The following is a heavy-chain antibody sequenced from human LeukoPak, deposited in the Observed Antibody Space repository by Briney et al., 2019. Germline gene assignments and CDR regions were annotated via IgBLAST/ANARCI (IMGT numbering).Heavy chain of an antibody. CDR3: AKDSGPWGYCTTTSCYFAY. Sequence: GGSLRLSCAASGFTFISFAMSGFRQAPGKGLEGVSAISGSGSSPYYADSVKGRFTISRDNSKSTLYLQMNSLRAGDTAVYYCAKDSGPWGYCTTTSCYFAYWGQGALVTVSS. D-gene: IGHD2-2*01. J-gene: IGHJ4*02. CDR1: GFTFISFA. CDR2: ISGSGSSP. V-gene: IGHV3-23*01.